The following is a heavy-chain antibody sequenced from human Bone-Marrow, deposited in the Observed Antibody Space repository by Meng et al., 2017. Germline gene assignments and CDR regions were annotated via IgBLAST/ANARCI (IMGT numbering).Heavy chain of an antibody. Sequence: QVQLQQWGAGLLKPSETLSLTCAVYGGSFSGYYWSWIRQSPGKALEWIGEIHHGGNTNYDLSLKSRVTISMEKAKNQIFLRLTSVTAADTAMYYCARVSGRDFGGWADSWGQGTLVTVSS. CDR2: IHHGGNT. D-gene: IGHD3-10*01. CDR1: GGSFSGYY. CDR3: ARVSGRDFGGWADS. V-gene: IGHV4-34*01. J-gene: IGHJ4*02.